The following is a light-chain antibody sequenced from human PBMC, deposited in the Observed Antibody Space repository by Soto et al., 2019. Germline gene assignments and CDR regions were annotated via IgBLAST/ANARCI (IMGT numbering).Light chain of an antibody. V-gene: IGKV3-20*01. CDR1: QSVSSNY. CDR3: QQYGSSPFA. Sequence: EIVLTQSPGTLSLSPGERATLSCRASQSVSSNYLAWYQQKPGQAPRLLISAASSRATDIPYRFSGSGSGTDFTLTISGLEPEDFAVYYCQQYGSSPFAFGPGTKVDIK. CDR2: AAS. J-gene: IGKJ3*01.